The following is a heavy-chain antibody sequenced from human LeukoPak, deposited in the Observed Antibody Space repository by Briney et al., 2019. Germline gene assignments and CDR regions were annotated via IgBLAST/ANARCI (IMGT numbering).Heavy chain of an antibody. CDR1: GYSFTTYW. J-gene: IGHJ4*02. V-gene: IGHV5-51*01. Sequence: GESLKISCKASGYSFTTYWIGWVRQMPGKGLEWVGIIYPGDSDTRYSPSFQGQVTISADKSISTAYLQWSSLKASDTAMYYCARTGYCSSTSCYSDYWGQGTLVTVSS. D-gene: IGHD2-2*02. CDR3: ARTGYCSSTSCYSDY. CDR2: IYPGDSDT.